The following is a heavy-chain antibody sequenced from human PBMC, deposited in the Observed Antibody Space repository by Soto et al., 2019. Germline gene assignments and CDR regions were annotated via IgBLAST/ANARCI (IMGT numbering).Heavy chain of an antibody. CDR1: GFTFSGYS. Sequence: GGSLRLSCAASGFTFSGYSMNWVRQAPGKGLEWVSYITSGSSTVYYADSVKGRFTISRDNAKNSLYLQMNSLRAEDTAVYYCARGRYCSSTSCFRDYMDVWGKGTTVTVSS. V-gene: IGHV3-48*01. D-gene: IGHD2-2*01. CDR3: ARGRYCSSTSCFRDYMDV. J-gene: IGHJ6*03. CDR2: ITSGSSTV.